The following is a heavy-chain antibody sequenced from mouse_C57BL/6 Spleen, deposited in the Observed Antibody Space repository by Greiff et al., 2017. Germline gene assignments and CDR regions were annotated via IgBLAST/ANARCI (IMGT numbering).Heavy chain of an antibody. V-gene: IGHV1-72*01. D-gene: IGHD4-1*01. J-gene: IGHJ2*01. CDR1: GYTFTSYW. CDR3: ARSGTRNFDY. CDR2: IAPNSGGT. Sequence: QVQLQQPGAELVKPGASVKLSCKASGYTFTSYWMHWVKQSPGRGLEWIGRIAPNSGGTKYNEKFKSKATLTVDKPSSTAYMQLSSLTSEDSAVYYCARSGTRNFDYWGQGTTLTVSS.